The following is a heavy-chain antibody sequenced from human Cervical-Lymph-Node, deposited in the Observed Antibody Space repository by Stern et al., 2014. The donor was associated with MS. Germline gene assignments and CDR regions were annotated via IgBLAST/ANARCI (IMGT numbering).Heavy chain of an antibody. J-gene: IGHJ5*02. D-gene: IGHD3-10*01. CDR2: RNPNSGNT. Sequence: QVQLVQSGAEVKKPGASVKVSCKASGYTFTSYDINWVRQATGQGLEWMGWRNPNSGNTGYAQKFQGRVTMTRNTSISTAYMELSSLRSEDTAVYYCARDCKLRRFGSRGWFDPWGQGTLVTVSS. V-gene: IGHV1-8*01. CDR1: GYTFTSYD. CDR3: ARDCKLRRFGSRGWFDP.